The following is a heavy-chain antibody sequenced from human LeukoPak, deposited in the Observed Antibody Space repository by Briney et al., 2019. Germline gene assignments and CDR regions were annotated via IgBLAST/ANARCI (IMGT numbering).Heavy chain of an antibody. CDR2: ITGSGGTT. V-gene: IGHV3-23*01. J-gene: IGHJ4*02. CDR3: ASSGRGHYYDSRPFDY. CDR1: GFAFSNYG. D-gene: IGHD3-22*01. Sequence: GGTLRLSCAASGFAFSNYGMNWVRQAPGKGLEWVSGITGSGGTTYYADSVKGRFTISRDNAKNTLYLQMNSLRAEDTAVYYCASSGRGHYYDSRPFDYWGQGTLVTVSS.